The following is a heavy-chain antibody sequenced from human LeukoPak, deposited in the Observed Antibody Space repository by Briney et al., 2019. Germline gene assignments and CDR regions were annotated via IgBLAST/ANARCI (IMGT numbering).Heavy chain of an antibody. D-gene: IGHD3-9*01. CDR1: GYTFTSYG. CDR3: ARDQDYDILTGSFYYYYGMDV. J-gene: IGHJ6*04. Sequence: SVKVSCKASGYTFTSYGISWVRQAPGQGLEWMGGIIPIFGTANYAQKFQGRVTITADESTSTAYMELSSLRSEDTAVYYCARDQDYDILTGSFYYYYGMDVWGKGTTVTVSS. CDR2: IIPIFGTA. V-gene: IGHV1-69*13.